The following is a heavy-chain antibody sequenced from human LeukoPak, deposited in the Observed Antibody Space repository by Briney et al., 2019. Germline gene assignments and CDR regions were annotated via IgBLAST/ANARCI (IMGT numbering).Heavy chain of an antibody. CDR1: GFTFSDYY. D-gene: IGHD6-25*01. CDR3: TRDSMGLQREGY. V-gene: IGHV3-11*04. J-gene: IGHJ4*02. CDR2: IRSSDSDI. Sequence: GGSLRLSCEASGFTFSDYYMSWIRQAPGKGLEWISYIRSSDSDIFYADSLKGRFTISRDNANNPLYLQMNSLKVEDTAVYYCTRDSMGLQREGYWGQGTLVTVSS.